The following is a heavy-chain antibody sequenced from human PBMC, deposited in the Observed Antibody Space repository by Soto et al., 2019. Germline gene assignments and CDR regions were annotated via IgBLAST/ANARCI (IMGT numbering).Heavy chain of an antibody. CDR1: GFTFDDYA. D-gene: IGHD6-19*01. Sequence: GGSLRLSCAASGFTFDDYAMHWVRQAPGKGLEWVSSISGNGGSTYYADSVKGRFTISRDNSKNTLYLQMNSLRAGDTAIYYCAKEGTSGLYYFDYWGQGTLVTVPQ. CDR3: AKEGTSGLYYFDY. CDR2: ISGNGGST. J-gene: IGHJ4*02. V-gene: IGHV3-23*01.